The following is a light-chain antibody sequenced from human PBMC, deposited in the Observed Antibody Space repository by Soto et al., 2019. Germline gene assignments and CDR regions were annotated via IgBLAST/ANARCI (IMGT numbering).Light chain of an antibody. CDR1: SSDGGGYNY. CDR2: DVS. V-gene: IGLV2-14*03. J-gene: IGLJ2*01. CDR3: SSYTTSSTVV. Sequence: QSVLTQPASVSGSPGQSIAISCTGTSSDGGGYNYVSWYQHHPGKAPKLMIYDVSNRPSGVSNRFSGSKSGNTASLTISGLQAEDEADYYCSSYTTSSTVVFGGGTKVTVL.